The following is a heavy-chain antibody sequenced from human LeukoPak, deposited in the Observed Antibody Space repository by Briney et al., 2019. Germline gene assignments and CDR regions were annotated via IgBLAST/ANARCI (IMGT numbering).Heavy chain of an antibody. J-gene: IGHJ5*02. CDR1: GGSISSSSYY. V-gene: IGHV4-61*01. CDR3: ARDVIVGATDWFDP. D-gene: IGHD1-26*01. CDR2: IYYSGST. Sequence: SETLSLTCTVSGGSISSSSYYWGWIRQPPGKGLEWIGYIYYSGSTNYNPSLKSRVTISVDTSKNQFSLKLSSVTAADTAVYYCARDVIVGATDWFDPWGQGTLVTVSS.